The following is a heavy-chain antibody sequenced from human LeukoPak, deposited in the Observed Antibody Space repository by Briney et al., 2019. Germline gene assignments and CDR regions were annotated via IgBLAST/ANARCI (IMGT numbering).Heavy chain of an antibody. CDR2: ISAYNGNT. D-gene: IGHD6-19*01. V-gene: IGHV1-18*01. J-gene: IGHJ5*02. CDR3: ARDLYSSGWYVGWFDP. CDR1: GGTFSSYA. Sequence: ASVKVSCKASGGTFSSYAISWVRQAPGQGLEWMGWISAYNGNTNYAQKLQGRVTMTTDTSTSTAYMELRSLRSDDTAVYYCARDLYSSGWYVGWFDPWGQGTLVTVSS.